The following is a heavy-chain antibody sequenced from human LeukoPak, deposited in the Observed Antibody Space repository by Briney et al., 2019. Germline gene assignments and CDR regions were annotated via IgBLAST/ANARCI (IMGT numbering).Heavy chain of an antibody. D-gene: IGHD4-23*01. CDR1: GFTFSGYS. J-gene: IGHJ4*02. CDR2: ISGGSSPT. Sequence: GGSLRLSCAASGFTFSGYSTNWVRQAPGKGLEWVSYISGGSSPTHYADSVRGRFTVSRDNAKNSLYLQMNSLRAEDTAVYYCTRERVTPFMDYWGRGTLVTVSS. V-gene: IGHV3-48*01. CDR3: TRERVTPFMDY.